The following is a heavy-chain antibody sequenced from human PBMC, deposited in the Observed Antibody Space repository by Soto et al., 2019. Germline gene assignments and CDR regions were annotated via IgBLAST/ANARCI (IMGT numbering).Heavy chain of an antibody. CDR2: IIPILGIA. CDR3: ARGSSSWYDAFDI. CDR1: GGTFSSYT. Sequence: QVQLVQSGAEVKKPGSSVKVSCKASGGTFSSYTISWVRQAPGQGLEWMGRIIPILGIANYAQKFQGRVTITADKSTSTAYMELSSLRSEDTALYYCARGSSSWYDAFDIWGQGTMVTVSS. J-gene: IGHJ3*02. D-gene: IGHD6-13*01. V-gene: IGHV1-69*02.